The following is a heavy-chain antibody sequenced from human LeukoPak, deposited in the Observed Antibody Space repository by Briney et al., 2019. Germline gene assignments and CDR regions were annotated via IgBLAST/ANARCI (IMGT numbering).Heavy chain of an antibody. CDR1: GASLTRPTYY. D-gene: IGHD3-3*01. V-gene: IGHV4-61*01. CDR2: LFSTGSA. J-gene: IGHJ4*02. CDR3: ARFKSGGFSYFDS. Sequence: SETLSLTCSVSGASLTRPTYYQWSWIRQPPGKGLELIGSLFSTGSATLNPSLKSRVTMSLDTSKSQFSLKLSSVTAEDSAVYYCARFKSGGFSYFDSWGQGTLVTVSS.